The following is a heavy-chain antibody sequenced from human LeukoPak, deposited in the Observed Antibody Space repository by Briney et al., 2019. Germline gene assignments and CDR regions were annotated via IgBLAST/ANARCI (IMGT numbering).Heavy chain of an antibody. CDR3: AGLFDILTGYNVDY. CDR1: GGSISSGDYY. Sequence: SQTLSLTCTVSGGSISSGDYYWSWIRQPPGKGLEWIGYIYYSGSTYYNPSLKSRVTISVDTSKNQFSLKLSSVTAADTAVYYCAGLFDILTGYNVDYWGQGTLVTVS. D-gene: IGHD3-9*01. J-gene: IGHJ4*02. V-gene: IGHV4-30-4*08. CDR2: IYYSGST.